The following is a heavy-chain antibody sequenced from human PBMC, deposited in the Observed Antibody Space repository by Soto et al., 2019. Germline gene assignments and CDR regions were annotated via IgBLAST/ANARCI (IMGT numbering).Heavy chain of an antibody. CDR2: IIPIFGTA. J-gene: IGHJ6*02. CDR1: GGTFSSYA. V-gene: IGHV1-69*06. CDR3: ARDLVDTTVKSTYYYYGMDV. Sequence: ASVKVSCKASGGTFSSYAISWVRQAPGQGLEWMGGIIPIFGTANYAQKFQGRVTITADKSTSTAYMELSSLRSEDTAVYYCARDLVDTTVKSTYYYYGMDVWGQGTTVTVSS. D-gene: IGHD4-4*01.